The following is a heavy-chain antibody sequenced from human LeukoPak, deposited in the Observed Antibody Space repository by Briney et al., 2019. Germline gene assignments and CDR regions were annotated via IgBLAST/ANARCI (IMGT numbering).Heavy chain of an antibody. V-gene: IGHV3-20*04. Sequence: GGSLRLSCAASGFTFDDYGMSWVRQAPGKGLEWVSGINWNGGSTGYADSVKGRFTISRDNAKNSLYLQMNSLRAEDTALYYCARVRSYGSSGYYSPNDAFDIWGQGTMVTVSS. J-gene: IGHJ3*02. D-gene: IGHD3-22*01. CDR1: GFTFDDYG. CDR2: INWNGGST. CDR3: ARVRSYGSSGYYSPNDAFDI.